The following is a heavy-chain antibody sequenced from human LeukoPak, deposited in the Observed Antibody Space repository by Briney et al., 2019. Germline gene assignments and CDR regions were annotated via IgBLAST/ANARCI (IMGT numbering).Heavy chain of an antibody. D-gene: IGHD4-17*01. CDR3: ARERENTGALDL. J-gene: IGHJ3*01. Sequence: GGSLRLSCAASGFTFTSYWMSWVRQAPGKGLEWVANIKEDGSEKYYVDSVTGRFTISGDNAKNSLHLQMNSLRAEDTAMYYCARERENTGALDLWGQGTMVTVSS. V-gene: IGHV3-7*05. CDR2: IKEDGSEK. CDR1: GFTFTSYW.